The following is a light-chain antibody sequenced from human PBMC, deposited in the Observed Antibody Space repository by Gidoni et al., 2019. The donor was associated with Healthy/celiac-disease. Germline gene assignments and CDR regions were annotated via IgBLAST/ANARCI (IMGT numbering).Light chain of an antibody. CDR2: QDS. CDR3: QAWDSSTGV. V-gene: IGLV3-1*01. CDR1: KLGDKY. Sequence: SYDLTQPPSVSGPPGQTASITCSGDKLGDKYACWYQQKPGQSPVLVIYQDSKRPSGIPERFSGSNSGNTATLTISGTQAMDEADYYCQAWDSSTGVFGTGTKVTVL. J-gene: IGLJ1*01.